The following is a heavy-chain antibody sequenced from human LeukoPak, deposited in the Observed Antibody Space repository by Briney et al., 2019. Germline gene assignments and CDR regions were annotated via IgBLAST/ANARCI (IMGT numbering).Heavy chain of an antibody. CDR3: AGGGYSSGWYSSPDH. CDR1: GFTFSDYY. D-gene: IGHD6-19*01. CDR2: ISKSGDSI. V-gene: IGHV3-11*01. J-gene: IGHJ4*02. Sequence: GGSLRLSCVASGFTFSDYYMSWFRQAPGKGLEWVSYISKSGDSIYYADSVKGRFTISRDNAKNSLYLQMNSLRGEDTAVYYCAGGGYSSGWYSSPDHWGQGTLDTVSS.